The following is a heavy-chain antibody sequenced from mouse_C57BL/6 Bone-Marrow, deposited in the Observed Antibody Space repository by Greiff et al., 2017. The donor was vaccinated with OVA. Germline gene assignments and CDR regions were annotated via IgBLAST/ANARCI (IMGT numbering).Heavy chain of an antibody. CDR2: IYPRSGNT. Sequence: QVHVKQSGAELARPGASVKLSCKASGYTFTSYGISWVKQRTGQGLEWIGEIYPRSGNTYYNEKFKGKATLTADKSSSTAYMELRSLTSEDSAVYFCLTVVDWYFDVWGTGTTVTVSS. CDR1: GYTFTSYG. D-gene: IGHD1-1*01. CDR3: LTVVDWYFDV. J-gene: IGHJ1*03. V-gene: IGHV1-81*01.